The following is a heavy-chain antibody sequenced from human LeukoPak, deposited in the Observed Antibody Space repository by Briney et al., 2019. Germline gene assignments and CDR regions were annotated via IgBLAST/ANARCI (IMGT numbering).Heavy chain of an antibody. CDR1: GYSFTSYW. CDR2: IYPGDSDT. V-gene: IGHV5-51*01. J-gene: IGHJ4*02. Sequence: GESLKISCKGSGYSFTSYWIGWVRQIPGKGLEWMGIIYPGDSDTRYSPSFQGQVTISADKSISTAYLQWSSLKASDTAMYYCARYTASSVAGNPFDYWGQGTLVTVSS. D-gene: IGHD6-19*01. CDR3: ARYTASSVAGNPFDY.